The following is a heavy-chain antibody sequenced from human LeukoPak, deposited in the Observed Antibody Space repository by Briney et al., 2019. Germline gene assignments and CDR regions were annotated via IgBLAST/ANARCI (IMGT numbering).Heavy chain of an antibody. CDR2: TYPGDSDT. V-gene: IGHV5-51*01. CDR3: ARHLKVAVAGTRVDAFDI. CDR1: GYSFTSYW. J-gene: IGHJ3*02. Sequence: GESLKISCKGSGYSFTSYWIGWVRQMPGKGLEWMGITYPGDSDTRYSPSFQGQVTISADKSISTAYLQWSSLKASDTAMYYCARHLKVAVAGTRVDAFDIWGQGTMVTVSS. D-gene: IGHD6-19*01.